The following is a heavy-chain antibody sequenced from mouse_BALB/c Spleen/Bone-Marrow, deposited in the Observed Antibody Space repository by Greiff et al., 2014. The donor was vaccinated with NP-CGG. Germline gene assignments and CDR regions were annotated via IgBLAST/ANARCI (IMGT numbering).Heavy chain of an antibody. CDR2: INPYNGDT. CDR1: GYSFTGYF. J-gene: IGHJ4*01. D-gene: IGHD2-2*01. Sequence: EVHLVESGPELVKPGASVKISCKASGYSFTGYFMNWVKQSHGKSLEWIGRINPYNGDTSYNQKFKGKATLTVDKSSSTAHMELLSLTSEDSAVYYCGRGGLRREGYAMDYWGQGTSVTVSS. CDR3: GRGGLRREGYAMDY. V-gene: IGHV1-37*01.